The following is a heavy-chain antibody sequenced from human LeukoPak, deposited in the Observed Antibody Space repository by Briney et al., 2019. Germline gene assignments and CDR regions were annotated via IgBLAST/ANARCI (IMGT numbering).Heavy chain of an antibody. D-gene: IGHD3-22*01. Sequence: GGSLRLSCAASGFTFSSYSMNWVRQAPGKGLGWVSYISSSSSTIYYADSVKGRFTISRDNAKNSLYLQMNSLRAEDTAVYYCARSFPPLYDSSGPFGYWGQGTLVTVSS. CDR2: ISSSSSTI. CDR1: GFTFSSYS. J-gene: IGHJ4*02. CDR3: ARSFPPLYDSSGPFGY. V-gene: IGHV3-48*01.